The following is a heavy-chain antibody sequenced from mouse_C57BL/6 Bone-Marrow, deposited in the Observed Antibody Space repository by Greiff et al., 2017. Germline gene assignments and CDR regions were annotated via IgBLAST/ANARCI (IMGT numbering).Heavy chain of an antibody. J-gene: IGHJ4*01. D-gene: IGHD2-4*01. CDR2: IYPRSGNP. CDR1: GYTFTSYG. CDR3: AREGDYDVVDY. Sequence: QVQLQQSGAELARPGASVKLSCKASGYTFTSYGISWVKQRPGPGLEWIGEIYPRSGNPYYNEKFKGKATLTADKSSSTAYMELRSLTSEDSAVYFCAREGDYDVVDYWGQGTSVTVSS. V-gene: IGHV1-81*01.